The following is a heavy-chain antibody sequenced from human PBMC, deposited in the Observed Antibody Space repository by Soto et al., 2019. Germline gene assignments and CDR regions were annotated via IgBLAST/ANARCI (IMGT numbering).Heavy chain of an antibody. J-gene: IGHJ6*02. V-gene: IGHV3-23*01. CDR1: VFTFSDYA. D-gene: IGHD3-10*01. CDR3: AAPRDEYGSGVSWFTYGMDI. CDR2: LDGAGGST. Sequence: WGSLRLSCLASVFTFSDYAMNWVRHVPGRGLEWVASLDGAGGSTYYADSVRGRFTISRDNSQNTLFVQMKRLTVDDTAIYYCAAPRDEYGSGVSWFTYGMDIWGQGTTVTVSS.